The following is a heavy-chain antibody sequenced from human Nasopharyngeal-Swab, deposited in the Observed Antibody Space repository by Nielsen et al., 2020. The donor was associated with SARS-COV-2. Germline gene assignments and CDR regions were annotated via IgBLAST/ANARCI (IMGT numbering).Heavy chain of an antibody. D-gene: IGHD3-10*01. CDR3: VRDESGAFDI. Sequence: GESLKISCAASGFTFTTYSMTWVRQAPGQGLEWVANVKQDGGEKFYLDSVKGRFTISRDNAKSSLYLQMNSLGAEDTAVYYCVRDESGAFDIWGQGTMVTVSS. V-gene: IGHV3-7*01. J-gene: IGHJ3*02. CDR2: VKQDGGEK. CDR1: GFTFTTYS.